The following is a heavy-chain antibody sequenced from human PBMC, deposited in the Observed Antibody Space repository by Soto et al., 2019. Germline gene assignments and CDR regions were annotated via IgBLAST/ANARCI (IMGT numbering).Heavy chain of an antibody. CDR3: ARAIGSSGYTVDY. Sequence: TLSLTCTVVGGSIRSRGYSWRWISKHRGKGLGWIVYTSYSGSTYDNPSLKSGVTISADTSKNQFSLKLSSVTAADTAVYYCARAIGSSGYTVDYWGQASQVTVS. V-gene: IGHV4-31*03. CDR2: TSYSGST. CDR1: GGSIRSRGYS. J-gene: IGHJ4*02. D-gene: IGHD3-22*01.